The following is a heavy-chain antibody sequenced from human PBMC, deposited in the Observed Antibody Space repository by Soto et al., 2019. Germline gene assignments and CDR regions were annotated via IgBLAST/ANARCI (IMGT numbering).Heavy chain of an antibody. CDR3: ARLWFGELGYYGMDV. CDR1: GGSISRSNW. V-gene: IGHV4-4*02. CDR2: IYHSGST. D-gene: IGHD3-10*01. J-gene: IGHJ6*02. Sequence: SETLSLTCAVSGGSISRSNWWSGVRQPPGKGLEWIGEIYHSGSTNYNPSLKSRVTISVDKSKNQFSLKLSSVTAADTAVYYCARLWFGELGYYGMDVWGQGTTVT.